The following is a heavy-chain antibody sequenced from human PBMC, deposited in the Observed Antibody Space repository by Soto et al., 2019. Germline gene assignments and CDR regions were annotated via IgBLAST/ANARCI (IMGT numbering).Heavy chain of an antibody. V-gene: IGHV1-18*01. CDR2: ISAYNGNT. Sequence: ASVKLSCKDSGCTFTSYGISWVRQAPGQGLEWMGWISAYNGNTNYAQKLQGRVTMTTDTSTSTAYMELRSLRSDDTAVYYCAREAGIAVAGSFDYWGQGTLVTVSS. J-gene: IGHJ4*02. CDR3: AREAGIAVAGSFDY. D-gene: IGHD6-19*01. CDR1: GCTFTSYG.